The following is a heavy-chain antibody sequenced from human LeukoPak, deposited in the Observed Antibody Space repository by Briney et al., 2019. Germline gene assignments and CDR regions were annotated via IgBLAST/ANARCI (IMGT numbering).Heavy chain of an antibody. V-gene: IGHV3-23*01. CDR2: INGDGTRT. D-gene: IGHD5-12*01. J-gene: IGHJ4*02. CDR3: ARDQGGYSTDFNF. CDR1: GFTFSSSV. Sequence: GGSLRLSCAASGFTFSSSVMSWVRQAPGKGLEWVSTINGDGTRTYYSVSSNGRFIISRDNSMNTLYLQMNGLRAEDTAVYYCARDQGGYSTDFNFWGQGTLVTVSS.